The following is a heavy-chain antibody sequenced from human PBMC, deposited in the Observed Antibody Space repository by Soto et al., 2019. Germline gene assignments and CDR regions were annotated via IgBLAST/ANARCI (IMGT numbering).Heavy chain of an antibody. CDR1: GFTFSSYS. J-gene: IGHJ4*02. V-gene: IGHV3-48*02. CDR3: ARDLYYDFWSGYPALSFDY. CDR2: ISSSSSTI. D-gene: IGHD3-3*01. Sequence: LRLSCAASGFTFSSYSMNWVRQAPGKGLEWVSYISSSSSTIYYADSVKGRFTISRDNAKNSLYLQMNSLRDEDTAVYYCARDLYYDFWSGYPALSFDYWGQGTLVTVSS.